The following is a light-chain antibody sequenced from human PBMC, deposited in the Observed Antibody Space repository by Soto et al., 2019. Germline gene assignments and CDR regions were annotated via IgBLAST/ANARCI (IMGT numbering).Light chain of an antibody. CDR3: QQYGSSPPRT. CDR2: KAS. J-gene: IGKJ1*01. V-gene: IGKV1-5*03. CDR1: QNINDL. Sequence: DIQMTQSPSTLSASVGDRVTITCRASQNINDLLAWYQQKPGKAPNLLIYKASSLESGVPSRFSGSGSGTEFTLTISSLQSEDFAVYYCQQYGSSPPRTLGQGTKVDIK.